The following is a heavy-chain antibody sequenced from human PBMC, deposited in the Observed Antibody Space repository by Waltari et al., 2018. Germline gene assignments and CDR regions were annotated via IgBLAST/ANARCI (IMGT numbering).Heavy chain of an antibody. J-gene: IGHJ6*02. CDR3: ARDGSIAAAGYWSYGMDV. CDR2: INPSVGST. Sequence: QVQLVQSGAEVKKPGASVKVSCKASGYTFTSYYMHWVRQAPGQGLEWMGIINPSVGSTSYAQKFQGRVTRTRDTSTSTVYMELSSLRSEDTAVYYCARDGSIAAAGYWSYGMDVWGQGTTVTVSS. D-gene: IGHD6-13*01. V-gene: IGHV1-46*01. CDR1: GYTFTSYY.